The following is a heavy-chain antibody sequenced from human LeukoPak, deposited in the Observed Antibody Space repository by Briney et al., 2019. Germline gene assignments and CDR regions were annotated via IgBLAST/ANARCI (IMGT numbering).Heavy chain of an antibody. CDR2: IRYDGSNK. CDR1: GFTFSTYG. CDR3: AKDPPDERVVTDDAFDI. V-gene: IGHV3-30*02. D-gene: IGHD2-21*02. Sequence: PGGSLRLSCAASGFTFSTYGMHWVRQAPGKGLEWVAFIRYDGSNKYYADSVKGRFTISRDNSKNTLYLQMNSLRPEDTAVYYCAKDPPDERVVTDDAFDIWGQGTMVTVSS. J-gene: IGHJ3*02.